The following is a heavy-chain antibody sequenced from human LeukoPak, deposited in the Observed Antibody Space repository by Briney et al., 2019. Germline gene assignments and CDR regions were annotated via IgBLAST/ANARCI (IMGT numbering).Heavy chain of an antibody. D-gene: IGHD3-10*01. Sequence: PGGSLRLSCAASGFTVSSNYMSWIRQPPGKGLEWIGYIYYSGSTNSHPSLRSRVTLSVDTSKNQFSLRLSSVTAADTAVYYCARDGYYYGSGTSFFDYWGQGTLVTVSS. CDR1: GFTVSSNY. J-gene: IGHJ4*02. V-gene: IGHV4-59*02. CDR3: ARDGYYYGSGTSFFDY. CDR2: IYYSGST.